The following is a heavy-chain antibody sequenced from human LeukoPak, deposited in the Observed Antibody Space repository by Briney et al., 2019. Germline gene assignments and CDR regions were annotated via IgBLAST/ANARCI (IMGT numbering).Heavy chain of an antibody. J-gene: IGHJ4*02. CDR2: ISSGSINI. D-gene: IGHD1-26*01. CDR1: GFTFTSHT. Sequence: KPGGSLRLSCAASGFTFTSHTMNWVRQAPGKGLEWVSSISSGSINIYYADSVRGRFTISRDNAKNSLYLQMNSLRAEDTALYYCVREGGGSYRQHDYWGQGTLVTVSS. CDR3: VREGGGSYRQHDY. V-gene: IGHV3-21*01.